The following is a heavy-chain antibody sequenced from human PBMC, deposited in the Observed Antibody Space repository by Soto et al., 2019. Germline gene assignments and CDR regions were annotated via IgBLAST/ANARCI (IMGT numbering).Heavy chain of an antibody. J-gene: IGHJ6*02. CDR3: AKPTSDYYGSGSSISYYYYGMDV. Sequence: GESLKISCAASGFTFSSYAMSWVRQAPGKGLEWVSAISGSGGSTYYADSVKGRFTISRDNSKNTLYLQMNSLRAEDTAVYYCAKPTSDYYGSGSSISYYYYGMDVWGQGTTVTVSS. V-gene: IGHV3-23*01. D-gene: IGHD3-10*01. CDR2: ISGSGGST. CDR1: GFTFSSYA.